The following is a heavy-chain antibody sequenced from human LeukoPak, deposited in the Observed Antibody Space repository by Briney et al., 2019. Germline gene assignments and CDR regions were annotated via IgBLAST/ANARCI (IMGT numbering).Heavy chain of an antibody. D-gene: IGHD2-2*01. CDR3: AKDLGWDIVVVPAALDY. V-gene: IGHV3-23*01. CDR1: GFIFSSYA. J-gene: IGHJ4*02. CDR2: ISGSGGST. Sequence: GGSLRLSCAASGFIFSSYAMSWVRQAPGKGLEWVSAISGSGGSTYYADSVKGRFTISRDNSKNTLYLQMNSLRAEDTAVYYCAKDLGWDIVVVPAALDYWGQGTLVTVSS.